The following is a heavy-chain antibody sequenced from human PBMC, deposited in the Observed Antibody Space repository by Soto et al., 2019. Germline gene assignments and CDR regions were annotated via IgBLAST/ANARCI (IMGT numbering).Heavy chain of an antibody. CDR3: ARGMTTVTTFDY. J-gene: IGHJ4*02. D-gene: IGHD4-17*01. CDR2: IYTSGST. V-gene: IGHV4-4*07. CDR1: GGSISSYY. Sequence: SATLSVTCTVSGGSISSYYWSWIRQPAGKGLEWIGRIYTSGSTYYNPSIKSRVTIPVDTSKNQFSLKLSSVTAADTAVYYCARGMTTVTTFDYWGQGTLVTVSS.